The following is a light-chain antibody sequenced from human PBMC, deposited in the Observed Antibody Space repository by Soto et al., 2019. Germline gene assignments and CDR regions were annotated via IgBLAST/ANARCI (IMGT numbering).Light chain of an antibody. CDR2: DAS. J-gene: IGKJ5*01. Sequence: EIVLTQSPVTLSLSPGERATLSCRARQSVRTYLAWYQVKPGQAPRLLIYDASRRASGVPARFSGSGSGTDFTLTISSLETEDFALYFCQQRNTWTPITFGQWTRLEIK. CDR1: QSVRTY. V-gene: IGKV3-11*01. CDR3: QQRNTWTPIT.